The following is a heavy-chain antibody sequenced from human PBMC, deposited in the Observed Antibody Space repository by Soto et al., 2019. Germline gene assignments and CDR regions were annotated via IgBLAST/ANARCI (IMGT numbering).Heavy chain of an antibody. CDR3: ARGKGMEENYYYYVLDI. CDR2: IIPIFGTA. Sequence: SVKVSCKASGGTFSSYAISWVRQAPGQGLEWMGGIIPIFGTANYAQKFQGRVTITRDTSASTAYMELSSLRSEDTAVYYCARGKGMEENYYYYVLDIWGQGTTVTVSS. J-gene: IGHJ6*02. CDR1: GGTFSSYA. V-gene: IGHV1-69*05. D-gene: IGHD1-1*01.